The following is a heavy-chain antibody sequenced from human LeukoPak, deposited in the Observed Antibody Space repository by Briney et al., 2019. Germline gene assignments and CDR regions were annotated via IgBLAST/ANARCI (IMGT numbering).Heavy chain of an antibody. CDR3: ARGLGNPLPFDY. Sequence: PSETLSLTCSVSDASIRSSNYYWAWIRQPPGKGLEWIGSIYYGGTTFYTPSLKSRVTVSVDTSNYQLSLKLTSVSAADTAGYYCARGLGNPLPFDYWGQGTLVTVSS. D-gene: IGHD1-14*01. CDR2: IYYGGTT. J-gene: IGHJ4*02. V-gene: IGHV4-39*07. CDR1: DASIRSSNYY.